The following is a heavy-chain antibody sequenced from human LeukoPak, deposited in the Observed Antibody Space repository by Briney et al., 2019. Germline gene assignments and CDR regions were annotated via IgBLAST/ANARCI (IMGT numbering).Heavy chain of an antibody. D-gene: IGHD1-20*01. Sequence: GASVKVSCKASGYSFTGYSMHWVRQAPGQGLEWMGWINPNSGGTKFAQKFQGRVTMTRDTSISTAYMEASRLRSDDTAVYYCATQNNSYFDYWGQGTLVTVSS. CDR3: ATQNNSYFDY. CDR2: INPNSGGT. J-gene: IGHJ4*02. V-gene: IGHV1-2*02. CDR1: GYSFTGYS.